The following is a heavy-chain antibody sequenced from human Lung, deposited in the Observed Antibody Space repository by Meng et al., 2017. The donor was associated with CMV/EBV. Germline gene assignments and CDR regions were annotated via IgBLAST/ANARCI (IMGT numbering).Heavy chain of an antibody. D-gene: IGHD3-10*01. Sequence: KVACEASGGSFSNYSISWVRQAPGQGLEWMRRITPILGTANYAQKFQGRVTITADKSTSTAYMELSSLRSEDTAVYYCAREGTPLVLWGQGTLVTVSS. CDR1: GGSFSNYS. V-gene: IGHV1-69*08. J-gene: IGHJ4*02. CDR2: ITPILGTA. CDR3: AREGTPLVL.